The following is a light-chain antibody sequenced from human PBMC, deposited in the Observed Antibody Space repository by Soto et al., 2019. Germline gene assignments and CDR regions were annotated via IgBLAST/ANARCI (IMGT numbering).Light chain of an antibody. Sequence: DIQLTQSPSFLSASVGDRVTITCRASQGISSYLAWYQQKPGKAPKLLIYAASTLQSGVPSRFSGNGSGTEFTLTISSLQPEDFATYYCQQLISYPLTFGGGTKVEIK. CDR3: QQLISYPLT. V-gene: IGKV1-9*01. CDR2: AAS. J-gene: IGKJ4*01. CDR1: QGISSY.